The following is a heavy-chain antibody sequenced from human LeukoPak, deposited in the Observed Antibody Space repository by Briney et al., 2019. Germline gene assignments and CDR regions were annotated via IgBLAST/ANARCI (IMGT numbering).Heavy chain of an antibody. CDR3: VRDVSRRIGMDV. CDR2: ISPVSSYT. V-gene: IGHV3-21*01. J-gene: IGHJ6*02. D-gene: IGHD2/OR15-2a*01. Sequence: GGSLRLSCLASGFSFNSYTMNWVREAPGKGLEWVSTISPVSSYTWYAESVRGRFTISRDNPKNSLYLQMDSLRAEDTAVYYCVRDVSRRIGMDVWGQGTTVTVSS. CDR1: GFSFNSYT.